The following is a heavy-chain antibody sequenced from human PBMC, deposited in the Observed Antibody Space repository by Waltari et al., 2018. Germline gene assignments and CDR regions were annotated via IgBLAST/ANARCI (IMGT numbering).Heavy chain of an antibody. D-gene: IGHD4-17*01. Sequence: EVQLVESGGGLVQPGGSLRLSCAASGFTIGMYGWNWVRQAPGKGLVWVSRSNSDGSSTSYADSVKGRFTISKDNAKNTVYLQMNSLRAEDTAIYYCARGARRTTVTTGWWYFDLWGRGTLVTVSS. J-gene: IGHJ2*01. CDR1: GFTIGMYG. V-gene: IGHV3-74*01. CDR3: ARGARRTTVTTGWWYFDL. CDR2: SNSDGSST.